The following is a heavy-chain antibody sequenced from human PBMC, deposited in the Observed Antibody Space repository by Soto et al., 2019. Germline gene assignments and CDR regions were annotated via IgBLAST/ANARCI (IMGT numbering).Heavy chain of an antibody. D-gene: IGHD6-13*01. CDR2: INSDGSST. J-gene: IGHJ5*02. CDR1: GFTFSSYW. CDR3: ARESRQQLVPPWFDP. V-gene: IGHV3-74*01. Sequence: HPGGSLRLSCAASGFTFSSYWMHWVRQAPGKGLVWVSRINSDGSSTSYADSVKGRFTISRDNAKNTLYLQMNSLRAEDTAVYYCARESRQQLVPPWFDPWGQGTLVTVSS.